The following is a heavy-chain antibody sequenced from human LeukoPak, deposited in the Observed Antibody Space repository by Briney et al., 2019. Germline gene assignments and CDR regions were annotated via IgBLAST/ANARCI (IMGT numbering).Heavy chain of an antibody. V-gene: IGHV4-34*01. Sequence: SETLSLTCAVYGGSFSGYYWSWIRQPPGKGLEWIGGINHSGSTNYNPSLKSRVTISVDTSKNQFSLKLSSVTAADTAVYYCARTAAAGRGGYYFDYWGQGTLVTVSS. CDR2: INHSGST. CDR3: ARTAAAGRGGYYFDY. D-gene: IGHD6-13*01. CDR1: GGSFSGYY. J-gene: IGHJ4*02.